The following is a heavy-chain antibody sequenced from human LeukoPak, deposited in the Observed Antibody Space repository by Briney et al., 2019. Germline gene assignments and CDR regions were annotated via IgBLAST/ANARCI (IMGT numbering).Heavy chain of an antibody. CDR3: ARGGPTEGYYFGY. J-gene: IGHJ4*02. CDR2: ISYDGSNK. V-gene: IGHV3-30-3*01. CDR1: GFTFSSYA. D-gene: IGHD3-16*01. Sequence: GRSLRLSCAASGFTFSSYAMHWVRQAPGKGLEWVAVISYDGSNKYYADSVKGRFTISRDNSKNTLYLQMNSLRAEDTAVYYCARGGPTEGYYFGYWGQGTLVTVSS.